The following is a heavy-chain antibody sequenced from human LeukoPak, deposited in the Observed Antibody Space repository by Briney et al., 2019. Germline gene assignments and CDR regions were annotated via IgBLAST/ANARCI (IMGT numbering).Heavy chain of an antibody. CDR2: IKPDGTEQ. CDR1: GFTFSRYW. J-gene: IGHJ4*02. D-gene: IGHD6-25*01. V-gene: IGHV3-7*01. Sequence: GGSLRLSCVASGFTFSRYWMTWVRRTPEKGLEWVGNIKPDGTEQAYVASVRGRFTIPRDNAKNSLYLQMNSLRAEDTAVYYCARDQRPDPYWGQGTLVTVSS. CDR3: ARDQRPDPY.